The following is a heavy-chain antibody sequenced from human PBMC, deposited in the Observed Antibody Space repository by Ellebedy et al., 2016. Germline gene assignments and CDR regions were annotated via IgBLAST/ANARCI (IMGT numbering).Heavy chain of an antibody. V-gene: IGHV5-51*01. CDR3: ARVPPYDSGGDARWDAFDI. CDR2: ICPGDSDT. Sequence: GESLKISXMGSGYSFTTYWIAWVRQMPGKGLEWMGIICPGDSDTRYSPSFQGQVTMSADKSISTAYVQWNYVKASDAATYYCARVPPYDSGGDARWDAFDIWGQGTVVTVSS. CDR1: GYSFTTYW. J-gene: IGHJ3*02. D-gene: IGHD2-21*02.